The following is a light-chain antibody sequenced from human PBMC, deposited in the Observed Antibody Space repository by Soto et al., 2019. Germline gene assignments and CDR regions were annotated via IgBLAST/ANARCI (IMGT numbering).Light chain of an antibody. V-gene: IGKV3-20*01. CDR1: QSVGSSY. Sequence: EIVLTQSPGTLSLSPGERATLSCRASQSVGSSYLAWYQRKPGQAPRLLIYGTSSRATGIPDRFSGSGSGTDFPLTISRLEHEDSAVYYCQQYGSSPTFGQGTKVEIK. CDR2: GTS. J-gene: IGKJ1*01. CDR3: QQYGSSPT.